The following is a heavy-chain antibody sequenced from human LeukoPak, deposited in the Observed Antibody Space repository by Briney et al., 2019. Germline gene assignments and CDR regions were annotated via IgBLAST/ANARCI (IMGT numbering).Heavy chain of an antibody. V-gene: IGHV4-38-2*02. CDR2: IYHSGST. CDR1: GYSISSGYY. J-gene: IGHJ4*02. CDR3: ARAEYCSSTSCYKFSFDY. D-gene: IGHD2-2*02. Sequence: SETLSLTCTVSGYSISSGYYWGWIRQPPGKGLEWIGSIYHSGSTYYKPSLKSRVTISVDTSKNQFSLKLSSVTAADTAVYYCARAEYCSSTSCYKFSFDYWGQGTLVTVSS.